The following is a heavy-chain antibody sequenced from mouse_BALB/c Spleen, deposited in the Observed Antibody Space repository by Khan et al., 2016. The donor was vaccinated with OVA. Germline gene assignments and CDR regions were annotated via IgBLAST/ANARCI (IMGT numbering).Heavy chain of an antibody. J-gene: IGHJ2*01. V-gene: IGHV3-2*02. CDR1: GYSITSGYG. CDR3: ARTARIKY. CDR2: ISYSGST. Sequence: EVQLQESGPGLVKPSQSLSLTCTVTGYSITSGYGWNWIRQFPGNKLEWMGYISYSGSTNYNPSLKRRISITRDTSKNQFFLQLNSVTTEDTATCYYARTARIKYWGQGTTLTVSS. D-gene: IGHD1-2*01.